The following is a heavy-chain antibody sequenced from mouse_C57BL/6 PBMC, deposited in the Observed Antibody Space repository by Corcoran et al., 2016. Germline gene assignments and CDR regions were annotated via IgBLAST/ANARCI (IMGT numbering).Heavy chain of an antibody. V-gene: IGHV9-3*01. CDR2: INTYSGVP. Sequence: QIQLVQSGPELKKPGETVKISCKASGYTFTTYGMSWVKQAPGKGLKLMGWINTYSGVPKYADDFKGRFAFSLETSASTAYLQINNLKNEDTATYFCARAGATLVTHWYVDGWGTGTTVTVSS. D-gene: IGHD2-13*01. J-gene: IGHJ1*03. CDR3: ARAGATLVTHWYVDG. CDR1: GYTFTTYG.